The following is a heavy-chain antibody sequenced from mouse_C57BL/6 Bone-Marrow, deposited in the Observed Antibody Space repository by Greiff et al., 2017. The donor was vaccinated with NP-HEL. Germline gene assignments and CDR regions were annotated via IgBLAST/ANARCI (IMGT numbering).Heavy chain of an antibody. V-gene: IGHV1-69*01. J-gene: IGHJ4*01. CDR3: ARVALSYAMDY. Sequence: QVQLQQPGAELGRPGASVKRACKASCYTFTIYFIHWVNQSPGQGLEWIGEIDPSDSYTNYNQKFKGKSTLTVDKSSSTAYMQLSSLTSKDYAVYYCARVALSYAMDYWGQGTSVTVSS. CDR2: IDPSDSYT. CDR1: CYTFTIYF.